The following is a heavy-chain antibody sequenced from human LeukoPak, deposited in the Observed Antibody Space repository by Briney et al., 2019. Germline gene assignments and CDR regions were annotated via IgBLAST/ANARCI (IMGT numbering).Heavy chain of an antibody. CDR1: GFTVSSNY. V-gene: IGHV3-53*01. J-gene: IGHJ4*02. Sequence: PGGSLRLSCAASGFTVSSNYMSGVRPAPGKGLEWVSVIYSGGSTYYADSVKGRFTISRDNSKNTLYLQMNSLRVGDTAVYYCARANPSICGGDCYSDYWGQGTLVTVSS. D-gene: IGHD2-21*02. CDR3: ARANPSICGGDCYSDY. CDR2: IYSGGST.